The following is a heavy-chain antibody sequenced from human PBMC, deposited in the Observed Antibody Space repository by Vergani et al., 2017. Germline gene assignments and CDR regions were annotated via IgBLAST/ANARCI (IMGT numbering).Heavy chain of an antibody. CDR1: GVSVTDYN. V-gene: IGHV4-59*02. J-gene: IGHJ5*02. CDR2: LSTTGGA. D-gene: IGHD6-13*01. CDR3: AGDTHSWQRADR. Sequence: QERLRESGPGLVMPPETLSLTCHVFGVSVTDYNCNWIRQAPGKGLEWIGSLSTTGGATHASHNPSLKSRVSISVDTSKSQFSLRLTSVTAADSAIYYCAGDTHSWQRADRWGQGLLVSVSS.